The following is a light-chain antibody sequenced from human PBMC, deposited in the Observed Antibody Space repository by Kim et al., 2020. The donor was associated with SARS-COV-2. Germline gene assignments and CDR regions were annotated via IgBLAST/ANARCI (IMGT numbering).Light chain of an antibody. CDR1: KDIGKC. CDR2: DSS. CDR3: QQYDNLPPLT. V-gene: IGKV1-33*01. J-gene: IGKJ4*01. Sequence: SVGERVTITCQARKDIGKCVNWYQQTPGKAPKLLILDSSTLEAGVPSRFRGNGSGAHYSFTITSLKPEDIATYYCQQYDNLPPLTFGGGTKVDIK.